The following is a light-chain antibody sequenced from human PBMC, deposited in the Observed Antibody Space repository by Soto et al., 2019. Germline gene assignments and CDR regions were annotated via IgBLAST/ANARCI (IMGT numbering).Light chain of an antibody. CDR1: QSVSSNY. J-gene: IGKJ2*01. CDR3: QQYGLSPYS. V-gene: IGKV3-20*01. CDR2: GAS. Sequence: EIVFTQSPGTLSLSPGERATLSCRASQSVSSNYLAWYQQKPDQAPRLLIYGASSRATGIPDRFRGSGSGTDFPLTISRLEPESFAVYYCQQYGLSPYSFGQGTKLEIK.